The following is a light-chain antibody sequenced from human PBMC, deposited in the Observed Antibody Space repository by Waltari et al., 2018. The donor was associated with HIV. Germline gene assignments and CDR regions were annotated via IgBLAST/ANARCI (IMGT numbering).Light chain of an antibody. Sequence: SYELTQPPSVSVSPGQTATITCSGDALPKQFAYWYQQKPGQAPLLVIYKERGRPSGIPDRFSGSNSGTTVTLIISGVQAEDEADYYCESADSTGNYWAFGGGTKLTVL. CDR3: ESADSTGNYWA. CDR2: KER. CDR1: ALPKQF. J-gene: IGLJ2*01. V-gene: IGLV3-25*03.